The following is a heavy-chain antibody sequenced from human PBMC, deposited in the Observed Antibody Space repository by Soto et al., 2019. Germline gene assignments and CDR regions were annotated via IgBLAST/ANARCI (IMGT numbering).Heavy chain of an antibody. CDR3: ARDSWSKGYYYYGMDV. CDR2: IYYSGST. J-gene: IGHJ6*02. V-gene: IGHV4-31*03. CDR1: GGSISSGGYY. Sequence: KPSETLSLTCTVSGGSISSGGYYWSWIRQHPGKGLEWIGYIYYSGSTYYNPSLKSRVTISVDTSKNQFSLKLSSVTAADTAVYYCARDSWSKGYYYYGMDVWGQGTTVTVSS. D-gene: IGHD3-3*01.